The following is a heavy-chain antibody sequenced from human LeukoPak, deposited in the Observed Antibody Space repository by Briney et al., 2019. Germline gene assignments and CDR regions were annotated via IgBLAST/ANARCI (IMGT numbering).Heavy chain of an antibody. V-gene: IGHV3-7*01. CDR2: IKEDGSKT. D-gene: IGHD3-10*01. CDR3: ARDPYYYDSGSFAAFDI. Sequence: GGSLRLSCAASSFTFSSYWMTWVRQAPGKGLEWVANIKEDGSKTFYVDSVKGRFTISRDNAKNSLYLQMNSLRAEDTAVYYCARDPYYYDSGSFAAFDIWGQGTMVTVSS. J-gene: IGHJ3*02. CDR1: SFTFSSYW.